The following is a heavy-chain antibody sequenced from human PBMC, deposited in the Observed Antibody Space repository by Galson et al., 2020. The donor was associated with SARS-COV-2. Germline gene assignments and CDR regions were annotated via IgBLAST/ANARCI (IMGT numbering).Heavy chain of an antibody. V-gene: IGHV3-43*01. CDR1: GFNFDDFT. CDR2: IIWDGIGT. CDR3: AKGGEDVVTSFDI. D-gene: IGHD3-16*02. Sequence: GESLKISCAASGFNFDDFTMHWVRQAPGKGLEWVSLIIWDGIGTYYADSVRGRFAISRDNNKNSVFLQMNSLRVDDTALYYCAKGGEDVVTSFDIWGKGTMVTIYS. J-gene: IGHJ3*02.